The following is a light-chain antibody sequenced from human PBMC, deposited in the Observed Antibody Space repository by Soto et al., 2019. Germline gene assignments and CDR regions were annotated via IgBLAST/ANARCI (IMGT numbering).Light chain of an antibody. J-gene: IGKJ4*01. Sequence: ILLTQSPSSLSASVGDRVTITCRASQGIDTSLAWYQQKPGKAPKLLIYAASTLQSGAPSRFSGSGSETEFTRTISSLQPEDFATDYCQKIKINPWPVGGGTK. CDR1: QGIDTS. CDR2: AAS. CDR3: QKIKINPWP. V-gene: IGKV1-9*01.